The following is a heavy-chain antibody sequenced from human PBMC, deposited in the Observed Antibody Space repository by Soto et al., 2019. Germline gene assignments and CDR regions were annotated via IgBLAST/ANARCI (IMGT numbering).Heavy chain of an antibody. Sequence: SETLSLTCTVSGGSISSSSYYWGWIRQPPGKGLEWIGSIYYSGSTYYNTSLKSRVTISVDTSKNQFSLKLSSVTAADTAVYYCASGDFGGAFDYWGQGTLVTVSS. CDR1: GGSISSSSYY. CDR2: IYYSGST. CDR3: ASGDFGGAFDY. D-gene: IGHD2-21*01. J-gene: IGHJ4*02. V-gene: IGHV4-39*01.